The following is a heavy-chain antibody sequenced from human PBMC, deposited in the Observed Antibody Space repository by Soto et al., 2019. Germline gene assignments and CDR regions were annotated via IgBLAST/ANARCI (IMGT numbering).Heavy chain of an antibody. J-gene: IGHJ4*02. CDR1: GFSLSTSGVG. V-gene: IGHV2-5*01. Sequence: SGPTLVNPTQTLTLTCTFSGFSLSTSGVGVGWIRQPPGKALEWLALIYWNDDKRYSPSLKSRLTITKDTSKNQVVLTMTNMDPVDTATYYCAHRPPGEWLLLRIGRNEIYFDYWGQGTLVTVSS. D-gene: IGHD3-22*01. CDR3: AHRPPGEWLLLRIGRNEIYFDY. CDR2: IYWNDDK.